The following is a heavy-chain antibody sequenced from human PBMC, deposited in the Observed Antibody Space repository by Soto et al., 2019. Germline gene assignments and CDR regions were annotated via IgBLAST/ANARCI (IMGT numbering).Heavy chain of an antibody. V-gene: IGHV3-30*18. D-gene: IGHD3-22*01. CDR1: GFTFSSYG. CDR3: AKEEPDSSGWFSYFDY. Sequence: QVQLVESGGGVFQPGRSLRLSCAASGFTFSSYGMHWVRQAPGKGLEGVAVISYDGSNKYYADSVKGRFTISRDNSKNTLYLQMNSLRAEDTAVYYCAKEEPDSSGWFSYFDYWGQGTLVTVSS. CDR2: ISYDGSNK. J-gene: IGHJ4*02.